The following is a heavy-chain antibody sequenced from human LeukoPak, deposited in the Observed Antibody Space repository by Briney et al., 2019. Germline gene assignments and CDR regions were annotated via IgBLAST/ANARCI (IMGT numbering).Heavy chain of an antibody. CDR1: GFTFSSYD. J-gene: IGHJ4*02. V-gene: IGHV3-23*01. CDR3: AKRGRYYFDQ. Sequence: PGGSLTLSCAASGFTFSSYDMSWVRQPPGKGLEWVSTITASGGTYYAHSLKGRFTISGDTSKNTLYLQISTLRAADTAVYYCAKRGRYYFDQWGQGTLVTVSS. CDR2: ITASGGT.